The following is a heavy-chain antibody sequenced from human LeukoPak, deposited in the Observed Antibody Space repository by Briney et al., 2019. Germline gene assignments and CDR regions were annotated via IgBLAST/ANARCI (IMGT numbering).Heavy chain of an antibody. D-gene: IGHD3-10*01. J-gene: IGHJ5*02. CDR1: GFTFSSYA. CDR2: ISYDGSNK. CDR3: ARDWFTMVRGVSFSWFDP. V-gene: IGHV3-30*04. Sequence: PGGSLRLSCAASGFTFSSYAMHWVRQAPGKGLEWVAVISYDGSNKYYADSVKDRFTISRDNSKNTLYLQMNSLRAEDTAVYYCARDWFTMVRGVSFSWFDPWGQGTLVTVSS.